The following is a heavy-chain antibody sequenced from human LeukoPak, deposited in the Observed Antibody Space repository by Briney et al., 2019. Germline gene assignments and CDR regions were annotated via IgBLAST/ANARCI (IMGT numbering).Heavy chain of an antibody. CDR1: GFTFSSYT. D-gene: IGHD6-13*01. V-gene: IGHV3-48*04. CDR3: AKDIFPDSRGRYFDY. Sequence: GGSLRLSCAASGFTFSSYTMNWVRQAPGKGLEWVSYISSSGRTIYYADSVKGRFTISRDNAKNSLYLQMNSLRAEDTALCYCAKDIFPDSRGRYFDYWGQGTLVTVSS. CDR2: ISSSGRTI. J-gene: IGHJ4*02.